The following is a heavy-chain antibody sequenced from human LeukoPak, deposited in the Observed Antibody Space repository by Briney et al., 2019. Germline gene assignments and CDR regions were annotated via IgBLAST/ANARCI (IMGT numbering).Heavy chain of an antibody. Sequence: PGGSLRLSCTASGFTFGDYAMSWFRQAPGKGLEWVGFIRSKAYGGTTEYAASVKGRFTISRDDSKSIAYLQMNSLKTEDTAVYYCTTNPYSGSYGIDWGQGTLVAVSS. D-gene: IGHD1-26*01. CDR2: IRSKAYGGTT. CDR1: GFTFGDYA. V-gene: IGHV3-49*03. CDR3: TTNPYSGSYGID. J-gene: IGHJ4*02.